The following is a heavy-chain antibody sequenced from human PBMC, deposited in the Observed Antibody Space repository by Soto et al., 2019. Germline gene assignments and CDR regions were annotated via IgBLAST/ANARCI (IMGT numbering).Heavy chain of an antibody. Sequence: QVQLVQSGAEVKKPGASVKVSCKASGYTFTNYGINWVRQAPGQGLEWLGWISAYDGYTNYAQILQGRVSMTTDTSTKTAYMELRSLRSDDTAMYYCARGGFYDSSGARNYYYYGMNVWGQGTTVTVSS. V-gene: IGHV1-18*01. CDR3: ARGGFYDSSGARNYYYYGMNV. CDR2: ISAYDGYT. J-gene: IGHJ6*02. CDR1: GYTFTNYG. D-gene: IGHD3-22*01.